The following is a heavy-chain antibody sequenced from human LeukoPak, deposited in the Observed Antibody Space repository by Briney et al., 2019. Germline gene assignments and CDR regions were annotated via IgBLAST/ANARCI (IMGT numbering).Heavy chain of an antibody. Sequence: AGGSLRLSCAASGFTFSSCGMHWVRQAPGKGLEWVAFIRLDGSNKYYADSVKGRFTISRDNSKNTLYLQMNSLRAEDTSVYYCAKGVTYSFDHWGQGTLVTVSS. CDR2: IRLDGSNK. CDR3: AKGVTYSFDH. D-gene: IGHD4-11*01. V-gene: IGHV3-30*02. CDR1: GFTFSSCG. J-gene: IGHJ4*02.